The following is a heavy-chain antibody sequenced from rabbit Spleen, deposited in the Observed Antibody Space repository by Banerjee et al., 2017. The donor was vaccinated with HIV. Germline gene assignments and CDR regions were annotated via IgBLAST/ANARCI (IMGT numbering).Heavy chain of an antibody. CDR3: ARDTSSSVSSYGMDL. V-gene: IGHV1S40*01. Sequence: QSLEESGGDLVQPGASLTLTCTASGVSFSSSSYMCWVRQAPGKGLEWIACIDTGSSGFPDFATWAKGRFTCSKTSSTTVTLQMTRLTAADTATYFWARDTSSSVSSYGMDLWGQGTLVTVS. D-gene: IGHD1-1*01. CDR2: IDTGSSGFP. J-gene: IGHJ6*01. CDR1: GVSFSSSSY.